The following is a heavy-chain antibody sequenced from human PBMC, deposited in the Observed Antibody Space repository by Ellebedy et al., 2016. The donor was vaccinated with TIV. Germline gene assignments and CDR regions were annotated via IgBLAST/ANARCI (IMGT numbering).Heavy chain of an antibody. D-gene: IGHD3-10*01. J-gene: IGHJ3*02. CDR3: ASLPYGSGRYGAFEI. V-gene: IGHV5-51*01. CDR2: IFPADAET. Sequence: GGSLRLSXKGSGYKVPNYWIGWVRQMPGKGLEWMGIIFPADAETTYSPSFEGQVTISADKSIDAAYLQWSSLKASDTAMYYCASLPYGSGRYGAFEIWGQGTMVTVSS. CDR1: GYKVPNYW.